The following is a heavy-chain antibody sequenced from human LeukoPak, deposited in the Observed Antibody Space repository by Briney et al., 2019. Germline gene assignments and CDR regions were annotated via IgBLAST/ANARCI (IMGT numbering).Heavy chain of an antibody. CDR3: ARDPDCSGGSCYGDY. Sequence: SETLSLTCTVSGGSISSYYWSWIRQHPGKGLEWIGYIYYSGSTYYNPSLKSRVTISVDTSKNQFSLKLSSVTAADTAVYYCARDPDCSGGSCYGDYWGQGTLVTVSS. CDR2: IYYSGST. D-gene: IGHD2-15*01. J-gene: IGHJ4*02. V-gene: IGHV4-59*06. CDR1: GGSISSYY.